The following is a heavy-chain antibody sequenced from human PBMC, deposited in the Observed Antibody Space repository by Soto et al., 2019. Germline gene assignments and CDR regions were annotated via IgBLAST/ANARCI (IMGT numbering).Heavy chain of an antibody. J-gene: IGHJ5*02. D-gene: IGHD1-7*01. CDR3: ARDITGTTAWFDP. Sequence: PSETLSLTCTVSGGSISSYYWSWIRQPPGKGLEWIGYIYYSGSTNYNPSLKSRVTISVDTSKNQFSLKLSSVTAADTAVYYCARDITGTTAWFDPWGQGTLVTVSS. CDR2: IYYSGST. CDR1: GGSISSYY. V-gene: IGHV4-59*01.